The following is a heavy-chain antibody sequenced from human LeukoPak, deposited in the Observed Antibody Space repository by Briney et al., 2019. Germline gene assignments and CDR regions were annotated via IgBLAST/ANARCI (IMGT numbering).Heavy chain of an antibody. CDR2: IKSKTDGGTT. Sequence: GGSLRLSCAASGFTFSNAWMSWVRQAPGKGLEWVGRIKSKTDGGTTDYAAPVKGRFTISRDDSKNTLYLQMNSLKTEDTAVYYCARARESTVTTLDVWGKGTTVTVSS. CDR1: GFTFSNAW. V-gene: IGHV3-15*01. D-gene: IGHD4-17*01. CDR3: ARARESTVTTLDV. J-gene: IGHJ6*04.